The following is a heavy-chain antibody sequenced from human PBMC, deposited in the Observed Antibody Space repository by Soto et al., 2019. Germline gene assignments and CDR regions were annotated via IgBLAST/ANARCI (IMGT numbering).Heavy chain of an antibody. Sequence: QVQLVQSGAEVQKPGSSVKVSCKASGDTTSSYTIAWVRQAPGQGLEWMGNIVPMIAKVDYPQKFEGRVTITADKSTRTVYMELRSLTSEDTAGYFCALRTGNWNPLAVWGQGTLVTVSS. CDR3: ALRTGNWNPLAV. D-gene: IGHD1-1*01. J-gene: IGHJ4*02. CDR2: IVPMIAKV. V-gene: IGHV1-69*02. CDR1: GDTTSSYT.